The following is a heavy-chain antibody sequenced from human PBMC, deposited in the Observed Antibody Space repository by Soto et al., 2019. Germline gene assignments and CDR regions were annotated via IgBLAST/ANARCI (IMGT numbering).Heavy chain of an antibody. V-gene: IGHV1-69*06. CDR3: TRVVVPGFGSYYDMDV. CDR2: VSPIFETA. J-gene: IGHJ6*02. D-gene: IGHD2-2*01. CDR1: GGAFTNYA. Sequence: QVQLVQSGAEVKKPGSSVKVSCEASGGAFTNYAISWVRQAPGQGLEWMGGVSPIFETAKYAQKFQGRVTITADKSTGIAYMELSSLRSDDTAVYYCTRVVVPGFGSYYDMDVWGQGTTVTVSS.